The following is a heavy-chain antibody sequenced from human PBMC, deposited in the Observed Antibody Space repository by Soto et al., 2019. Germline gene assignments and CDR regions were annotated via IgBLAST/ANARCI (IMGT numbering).Heavy chain of an antibody. J-gene: IGHJ4*02. CDR1: GFTFNNYA. D-gene: IGHD3-22*01. V-gene: IGHV3-23*01. CDR2: ITGGRSDT. CDR3: AKGSSGHYDSFDY. Sequence: QAGGSLRLSCAASGFTFNNYAMYLVRQPPGKGLMWVSAITGGRSDTYYADSVNGRFTISRDNSKNTVYLQMNSLRADDTAVYYCAKGSSGHYDSFDYWGQGTLVTVSS.